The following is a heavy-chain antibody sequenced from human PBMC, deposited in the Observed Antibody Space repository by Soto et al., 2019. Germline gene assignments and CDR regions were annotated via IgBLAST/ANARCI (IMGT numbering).Heavy chain of an antibody. CDR1: GGSISSGDYY. CDR2: IYYSGST. V-gene: IGHV4-30-4*01. J-gene: IGHJ5*02. D-gene: IGHD6-13*01. CDR3: ARERPDGSRLDP. Sequence: QVQLQESGPGLVKPSQTLSLTCTVSGGSISSGDYYWSWSRQPPGKGLEWIGYIYYSGSTYYNPSLTSRVTISVDTSKNQFSLKLSSVTAADTAVYYCARERPDGSRLDPWGQGTLVTVAS.